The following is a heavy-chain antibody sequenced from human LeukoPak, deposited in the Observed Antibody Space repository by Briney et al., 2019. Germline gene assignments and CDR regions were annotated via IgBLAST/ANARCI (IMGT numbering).Heavy chain of an antibody. D-gene: IGHD3-22*01. CDR2: ISTSGRPT. J-gene: IGHJ4*02. Sequence: PGGSLRLSCAASGFSFSNYEMNWARQAPGKGLEWVSYISTSGRPTYYADSVKGRFTISRDNAKNSLYLQMNSLRAEDTAVYYYASRSYSSSGNDYWGQGTLVTVSS. CDR1: GFSFSNYE. V-gene: IGHV3-48*03. CDR3: ASRSYSSSGNDY.